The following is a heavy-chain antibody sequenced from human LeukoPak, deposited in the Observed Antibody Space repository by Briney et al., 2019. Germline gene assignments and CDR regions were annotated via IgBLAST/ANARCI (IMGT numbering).Heavy chain of an antibody. CDR2: IYTSGST. Sequence: SETLSLTCTVSGGSISSGSYYWSWIRQPAGKGLEWIGRIYTSGSTNYNPSLKSRVTISVDTSKNQFSLKLSSVTAADTAVYYCARGATPAYVDYWGQGTLVTVSS. V-gene: IGHV4-61*02. CDR1: GGSISSGSYY. CDR3: ARGATPAYVDY. J-gene: IGHJ4*02.